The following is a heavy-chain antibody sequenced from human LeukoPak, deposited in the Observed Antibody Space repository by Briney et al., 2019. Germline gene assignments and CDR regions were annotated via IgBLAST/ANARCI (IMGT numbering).Heavy chain of an antibody. J-gene: IGHJ6*03. Sequence: ASVKVSCKASGYTFTGYYIHWVRQAPGQGLEWMGWINPNSGGTHYAQKFQGRVTITADKSTSTAYMELSSLRSEDTAVYYCARAGGSYYYYYYMDVWGRGTTVTVSS. D-gene: IGHD1-26*01. V-gene: IGHV1-2*02. CDR1: GYTFTGYY. CDR3: ARAGGSYYYYYYMDV. CDR2: INPNSGGT.